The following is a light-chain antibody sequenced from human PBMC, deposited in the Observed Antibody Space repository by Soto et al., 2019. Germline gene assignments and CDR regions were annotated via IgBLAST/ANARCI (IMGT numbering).Light chain of an antibody. Sequence: QSVLTQPASVSGSPGQSITISCTGTSSDVGGYNYVSWYQQHAGKAPKLMIYEVSNRPSGVSNRFSGSKSGNTASLTISGLQPGDEADYYCSSYTTSSSYAFGTGTKVTVL. CDR2: EVS. J-gene: IGLJ1*01. V-gene: IGLV2-14*01. CDR3: SSYTTSSSYA. CDR1: SSDVGGYNY.